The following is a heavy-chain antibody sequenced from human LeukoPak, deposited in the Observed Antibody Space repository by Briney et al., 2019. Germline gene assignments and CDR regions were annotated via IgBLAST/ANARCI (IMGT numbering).Heavy chain of an antibody. V-gene: IGHV3-7*02. D-gene: IGHD1-26*01. Sequence: GGSLRLSCAASGFTFSSCWMTWVRQAPGKGLEWVANIKQDGNEKYHVDSVKGRFSISRDNAKNSVYLQMNSLRAEDTAVYYCARLMGERSLFDYWGQGVLVTVSS. CDR3: ARLMGERSLFDY. CDR1: GFTFSSCW. CDR2: IKQDGNEK. J-gene: IGHJ4*02.